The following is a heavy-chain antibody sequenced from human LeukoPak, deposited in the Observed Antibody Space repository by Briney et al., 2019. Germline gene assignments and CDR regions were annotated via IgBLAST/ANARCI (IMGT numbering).Heavy chain of an antibody. CDR2: ISSSSSYT. CDR3: ARGHYKAVARNGMDV. CDR1: GFTFSDYY. Sequence: GGSLRLSCAASGFTFSDYYMSWIRQAPGKGLEWVSYISSSSSYTNYADSVKGRFTISRDNAKNSLYLQMNSLRAEDTAVYYCARGHYKAVARNGMDVWGKGTTVTVSS. V-gene: IGHV3-11*06. D-gene: IGHD6-19*01. J-gene: IGHJ6*04.